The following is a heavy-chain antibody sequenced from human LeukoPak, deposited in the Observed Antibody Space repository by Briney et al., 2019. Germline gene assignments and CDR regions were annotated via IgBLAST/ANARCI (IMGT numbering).Heavy chain of an antibody. CDR3: ARDQGATMVRVRWFDP. J-gene: IGHJ5*02. D-gene: IGHD3-10*01. V-gene: IGHV1-69*04. CDR1: GGTFSSYA. Sequence: SVKVSCKASGGTFSSYAISWVRQAPGQGLEWMGRIIPILGIANYAQKFQGRVTITADKSTSTAYMELSSLRSEDTAVYYCARDQGATMVRVRWFDPWGQGTLVTVSS. CDR2: IIPILGIA.